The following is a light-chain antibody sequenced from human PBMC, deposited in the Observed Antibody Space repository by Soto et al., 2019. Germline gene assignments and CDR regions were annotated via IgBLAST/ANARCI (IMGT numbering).Light chain of an antibody. J-gene: IGKJ5*01. CDR2: AAS. V-gene: IGKV1-39*01. Sequence: DIHMTQSPSSLSASLGDRVTITFRASQSISSYLNWYQQKPGKAPKLLIYAASSLQSGVPSRFSGSGSGTDFTLTISSLQPEDFATYYCQQSYSTSITFGQGTRLEIK. CDR1: QSISSY. CDR3: QQSYSTSIT.